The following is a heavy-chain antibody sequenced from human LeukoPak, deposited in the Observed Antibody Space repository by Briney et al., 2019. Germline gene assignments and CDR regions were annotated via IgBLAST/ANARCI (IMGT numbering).Heavy chain of an antibody. CDR3: ARDSARADINWFDP. V-gene: IGHV3-48*03. Sequence: GGSLRLSCAASGFTFSSYEMNWVRQAPGKGLEWVLYISSSGSTIYYADSVKGRFTISRDNAKNSLYLQMNSLRAEDTAVYYCARDSARADINWFDPWGQGTLVTVSS. D-gene: IGHD3-10*01. J-gene: IGHJ5*02. CDR2: ISSSGSTI. CDR1: GFTFSSYE.